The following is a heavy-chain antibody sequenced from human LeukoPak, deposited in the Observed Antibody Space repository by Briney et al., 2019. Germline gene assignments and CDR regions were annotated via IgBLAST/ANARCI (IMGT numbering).Heavy chain of an antibody. J-gene: IGHJ4*02. Sequence: PGGSLRLSCAASGFTVSSSYMSWVRQAPGKGLEWVSVIYSGGSTFYADSVKGRFTISRDNSKNTLYLQMNSLRAEDTAVYYCAKADGAAAGPDYWGQGTLVTVSS. CDR2: IYSGGST. D-gene: IGHD6-13*01. V-gene: IGHV3-53*05. CDR1: GFTVSSSY. CDR3: AKADGAAAGPDY.